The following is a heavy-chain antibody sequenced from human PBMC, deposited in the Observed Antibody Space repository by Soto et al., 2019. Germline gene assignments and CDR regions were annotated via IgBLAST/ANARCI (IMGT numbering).Heavy chain of an antibody. CDR3: ARRPHCSGGICYYGLDN. CDR1: GYTFTNSD. D-gene: IGHD2-15*01. CDR2: MNPDSGHA. V-gene: IGHV1-8*01. Sequence: QVQLVQSGAEVKKPGASVKVSCKASGYTFTNSDINWVRQAPGQGLEWMGWMNPDSGHAAYAQKLQGRVTLTTRTSTSTVYMEMRSLGSEDTAVYYCARRPHCSGGICYYGLDNWGQGTLVTVSS. J-gene: IGHJ4*02.